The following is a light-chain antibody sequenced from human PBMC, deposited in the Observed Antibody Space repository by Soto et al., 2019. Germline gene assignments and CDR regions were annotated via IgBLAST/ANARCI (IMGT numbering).Light chain of an antibody. V-gene: IGLV1-44*01. Sequence: QAVVTQPPSASGTPGQRVTISCSGSSSNIGSNSVNWYQQLPGTAPKLLIYSTNQRPSGVPDRFSGSKSDTSASLAISGLQSEDEADYYCAGWDDSLNGVVFGGGTKLTVL. CDR1: SSNIGSNS. J-gene: IGLJ2*01. CDR2: STN. CDR3: AGWDDSLNGVV.